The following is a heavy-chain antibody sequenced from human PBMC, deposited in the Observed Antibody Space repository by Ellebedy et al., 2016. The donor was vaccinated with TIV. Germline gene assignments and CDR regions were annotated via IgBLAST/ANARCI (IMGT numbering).Heavy chain of an antibody. CDR1: GGSISNYY. D-gene: IGHD4-17*01. Sequence: SETLSLTCTVSGGSISNYYWSWIRQPPGKGLEWIGYIYYSGSTYYNPSLKSRVTISVDTSKNQFSLKLSSVTAADTAVYYCARDPQDYGDYEYGMDVWGQGTTVTVSS. J-gene: IGHJ6*02. CDR3: ARDPQDYGDYEYGMDV. CDR2: IYYSGST. V-gene: IGHV4-30-4*01.